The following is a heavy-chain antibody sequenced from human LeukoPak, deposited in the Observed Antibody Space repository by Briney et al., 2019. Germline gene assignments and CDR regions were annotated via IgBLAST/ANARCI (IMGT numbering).Heavy chain of an antibody. CDR3: ATHSGSYYYYYYMDV. CDR2: MNPNSGNT. D-gene: IGHD1-26*01. V-gene: IGHV1-8*02. CDR1: GYTFTSYA. J-gene: IGHJ6*03. Sequence: ASVKVSCKASGYTFTSYAMNWVRQATGQGLEWMGWMNPNSGNTGYAQKFQGRVTMTRNTSISTAYMELSSLRSEDTAVYYCATHSGSYYYYYYMDVWGKGTTVTVSS.